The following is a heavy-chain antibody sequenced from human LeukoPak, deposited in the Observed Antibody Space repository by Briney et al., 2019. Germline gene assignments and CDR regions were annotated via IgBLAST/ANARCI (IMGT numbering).Heavy chain of an antibody. Sequence: SGTLSLTCAVSGGSISSSNWWSWVRQPPGKGLEWIGYIYYSGSTNYNPSLKSRVTISVDTSKNQFSLKLSSVTAADTAVYYCARENWNDADAFDIWGQGTMVTVSS. CDR3: ARENWNDADAFDI. D-gene: IGHD1-1*01. CDR1: GGSISSSNW. V-gene: IGHV4-4*02. CDR2: IYYSGST. J-gene: IGHJ3*02.